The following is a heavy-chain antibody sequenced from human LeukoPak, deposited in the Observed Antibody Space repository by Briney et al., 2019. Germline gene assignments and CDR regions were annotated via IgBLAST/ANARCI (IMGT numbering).Heavy chain of an antibody. CDR3: VRGVVGATTGAYYFDY. V-gene: IGHV1-69*13. D-gene: IGHD1-26*01. Sequence: GASVKVSCKASGGAFITYAISWVRQAPGQGLEWMGGIIPIFGTANYAQKFQGRVTITADESTSTAYMELSSLRSEDTAVYYCVRGVVGATTGAYYFDYWGQGTLVTVSS. CDR2: IIPIFGTA. J-gene: IGHJ4*02. CDR1: GGAFITYA.